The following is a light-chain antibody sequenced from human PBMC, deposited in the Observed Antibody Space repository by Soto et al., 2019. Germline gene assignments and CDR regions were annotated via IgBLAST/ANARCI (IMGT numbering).Light chain of an antibody. CDR2: VDN. J-gene: IGLJ3*02. CDR3: GTWDTSLSAGV. CDR1: SSNIATNY. Sequence: QSVLTQPPSVSAAPGQRVTISCSGSSSNIATNYVSWYQHLPGAAPRLLICVDNKRPSGIPDRFSGSKYGTSATLDITGLQTGDEADYYCGTWDTSLSAGVFGGGTKLTVL. V-gene: IGLV1-51*01.